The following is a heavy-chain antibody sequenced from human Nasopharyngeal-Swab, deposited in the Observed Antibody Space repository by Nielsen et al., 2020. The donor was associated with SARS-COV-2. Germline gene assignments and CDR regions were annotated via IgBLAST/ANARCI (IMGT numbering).Heavy chain of an antibody. Sequence: GGSLRLSCAASGFTFSSYSMNWVRQAPGKGLEGVSSISSSSSYIYYADSVKGRFTISRDNAKNSLYLQMNSLRAEDTAVYYCARVRFTYYYDSSGYAFDIWGQGTMVTVSS. D-gene: IGHD3-22*01. J-gene: IGHJ3*02. CDR3: ARVRFTYYYDSSGYAFDI. V-gene: IGHV3-21*01. CDR1: GFTFSSYS. CDR2: ISSSSSYI.